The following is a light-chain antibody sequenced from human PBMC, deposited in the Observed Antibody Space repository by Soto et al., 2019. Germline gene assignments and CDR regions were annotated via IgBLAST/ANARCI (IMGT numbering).Light chain of an antibody. CDR1: RGIGVT. CDR3: QPYNNWPLT. V-gene: IGKV3-15*01. J-gene: IGKJ4*01. CDR2: DTS. Sequence: EVVMSQPPATLSFSPGEGASLSCRASRGIGVTLAWYQHKPGQTPRLLIYDTSTRATGVPTRFSGSRSGAEFTLTINSLQSEDFAVYYCQPYNNWPLTFGGGTKVDIK.